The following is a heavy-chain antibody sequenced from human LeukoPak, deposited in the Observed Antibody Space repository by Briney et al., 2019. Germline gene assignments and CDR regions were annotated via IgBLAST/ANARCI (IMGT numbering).Heavy chain of an antibody. V-gene: IGHV3-30*18. CDR2: ISYDGSNK. CDR3: AKGEFDY. CDR1: GFTFSSYG. D-gene: IGHD1-26*01. J-gene: IGHJ4*02. Sequence: GGSLRLSCAASGFTFSSYGMHWVRQAPGKGLEWVAVISYDGSNKYYADSVKGRFTISRDNSKNTLYLQMNRLRAEDTAVYYFAKGEFDYWGQGTLVTVSS.